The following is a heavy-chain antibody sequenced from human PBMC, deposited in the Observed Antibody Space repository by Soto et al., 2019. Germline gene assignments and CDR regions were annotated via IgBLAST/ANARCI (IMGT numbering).Heavy chain of an antibody. D-gene: IGHD6-19*01. CDR1: GYTFTSYY. J-gene: IGHJ2*01. CDR3: ARTIAVAGTWWYFDL. Sequence: QVQLVQSGAEVKKPGASVKVSCKASGYTFTSYYMHWVRQAPGQGLEWMGIINPSGGSTSYAQKFQGGVTMTRDTATGKVYMELSSLRSEDTAVYYCARTIAVAGTWWYFDLWGRGTLVTVSS. V-gene: IGHV1-46*03. CDR2: INPSGGST.